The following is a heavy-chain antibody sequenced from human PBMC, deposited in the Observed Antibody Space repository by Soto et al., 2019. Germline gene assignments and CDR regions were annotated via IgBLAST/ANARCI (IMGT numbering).Heavy chain of an antibody. CDR2: VTDNSPEV. J-gene: IGHJ4*02. D-gene: IGHD1-26*01. V-gene: IGHV3-30-3*01. CDR3: SRQNTLGAAAYFDY. Sequence: GGSLRLSCVVSGLTFRNYAFHWVRQAPGKGLEWLAVVTDNSPEVGYADSVQGRFIISRDNSKKTLYLDMNNLRTEDTAVYFCSRQNTLGAAAYFDYWGQGTLVTVSS. CDR1: GLTFRNYA.